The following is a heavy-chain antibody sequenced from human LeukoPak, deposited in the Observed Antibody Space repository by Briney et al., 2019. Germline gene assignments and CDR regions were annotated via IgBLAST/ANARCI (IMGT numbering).Heavy chain of an antibody. Sequence: GRSLRLSCAASGFTFSSYAMHWVRQAPGKGLGWVAVISYDGSNKYYADSVKGRFTISRNNSKNTLYLQMNSLRAEDTAVYYCARGGRPAGYQNDYWGQGALVTVSS. CDR2: ISYDGSNK. CDR1: GFTFSSYA. D-gene: IGHD5-18*01. CDR3: ARGGRPAGYQNDY. V-gene: IGHV3-30*04. J-gene: IGHJ4*02.